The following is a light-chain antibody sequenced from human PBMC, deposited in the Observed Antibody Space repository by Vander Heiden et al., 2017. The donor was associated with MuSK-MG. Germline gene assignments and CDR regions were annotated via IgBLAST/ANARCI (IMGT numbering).Light chain of an antibody. CDR1: QSISSY. CDR2: AAS. J-gene: IGKJ2*01. V-gene: IGKV1-39*01. Sequence: DIQMTQSPSSLSASVGDRVTITCRASQSISSYLNWYQQKPGKAPKLLIYAASSLQSGVPSRFSGSGSGTDFTLTISSLQPEDFATYYCQQSYSTPPYTFGKGTKLEIK. CDR3: QQSYSTPPYT.